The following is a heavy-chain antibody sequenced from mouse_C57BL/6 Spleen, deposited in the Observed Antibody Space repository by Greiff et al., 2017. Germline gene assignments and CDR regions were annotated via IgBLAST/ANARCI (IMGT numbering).Heavy chain of an antibody. CDR3: ARGPLNGYWYFDV. J-gene: IGHJ1*03. CDR2: IHPNSGST. V-gene: IGHV1-64*01. Sequence: VQLQQPGAELVKPGASVKLSCKASGYTFTSYWMHWVKQRPGQGLEWIGMIHPNSGSTNYNEKFKSKATLTVDKSSSTAYMQLSSLTSEDSAVYYCARGPLNGYWYFDVWGTGTTVTVSS. CDR1: GYTFTSYW.